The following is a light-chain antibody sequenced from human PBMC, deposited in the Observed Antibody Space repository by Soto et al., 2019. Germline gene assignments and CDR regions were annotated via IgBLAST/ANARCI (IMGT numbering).Light chain of an antibody. CDR2: KAS. J-gene: IGKJ2*03. CDR1: QSFKTW. Sequence: IQMTQSPSTLSASVGDRVNITCRASQSFKTWLAWYQQKPGKAPKLIIYKASTLETGVPSRFSASGFGTEFTLTISSLQPDDFATYYCQQYHSYVYSFGGGTKLEI. V-gene: IGKV1-5*03. CDR3: QQYHSYVYS.